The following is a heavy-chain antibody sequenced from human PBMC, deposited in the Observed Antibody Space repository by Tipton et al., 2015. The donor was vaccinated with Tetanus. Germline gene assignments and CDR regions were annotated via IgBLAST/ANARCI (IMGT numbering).Heavy chain of an antibody. J-gene: IGHJ6*02. CDR2: ISYSSGTI. V-gene: IGHV3-48*02. Sequence: SLRLSCAASGFTFTSYSMNWVRQAPGKGLEWVSYISYSSGTIYYADSVQGRLTISRDNAKNSLYLQMNSLRDEDTAVYYCARELDCSGGGCYSYGLDVWGQGTTVTVSS. CDR1: GFTFTSYS. D-gene: IGHD2-15*01. CDR3: ARELDCSGGGCYSYGLDV.